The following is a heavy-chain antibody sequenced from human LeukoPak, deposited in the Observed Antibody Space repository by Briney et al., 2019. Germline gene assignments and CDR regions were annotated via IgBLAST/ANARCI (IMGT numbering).Heavy chain of an antibody. V-gene: IGHV3-7*01. D-gene: IGHD6-6*01. Sequence: GGSLRLSCAASGLTFSNAWMSWVRQAPGKGLEWVANIKEDGTTKYYVDSVKGRFTISRDNAKNSVYLQMDSLRAEDMAVYYCARIGYSSSSFDYWGQGTLVTVSS. CDR2: IKEDGTTK. J-gene: IGHJ4*02. CDR1: GLTFSNAW. CDR3: ARIGYSSSSFDY.